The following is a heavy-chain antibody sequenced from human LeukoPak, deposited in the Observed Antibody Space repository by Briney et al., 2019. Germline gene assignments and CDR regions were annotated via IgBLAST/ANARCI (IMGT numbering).Heavy chain of an antibody. CDR3: ARGIKAGYYYYMDV. J-gene: IGHJ6*03. V-gene: IGHV3-21*01. CDR1: GFSFSSYS. Sequence: GGSLRLSCEASGFSFSSYSMSWVRQAPGKGLEWVSSITSSRSTYYADSVKGRFTISRDNAKNSLYLQMNSLRGEDTAVYYCARGIKAGYYYYMDVWGKGTTVTISS. CDR2: ITSSRST.